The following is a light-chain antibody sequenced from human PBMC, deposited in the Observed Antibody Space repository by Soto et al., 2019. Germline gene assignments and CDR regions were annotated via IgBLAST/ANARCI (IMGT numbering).Light chain of an antibody. V-gene: IGKV1-5*01. J-gene: IGKJ1*01. CDR2: DAS. CDR3: QHRET. CDR1: QSISSW. Sequence: DIQMTQSPSTLSASVGDRVTITCRASQSISSWLAWYQQKPGKAPKLLIYDASSLESGVPSRFSGSGSGTEFTVTISSLQPDDFATYYCQHRETFGQGTKVEIK.